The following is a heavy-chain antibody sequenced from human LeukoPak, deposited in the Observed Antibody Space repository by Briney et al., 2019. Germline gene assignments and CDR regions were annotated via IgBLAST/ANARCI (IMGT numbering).Heavy chain of an antibody. D-gene: IGHD2-15*01. Sequence: ASVKVSCKASGYTFTSYDINWVRQAPGQGLEWMGWINTNTGNPTYAQGFTGRFVFSLDTSVSTAYLQISSLKAEDTAVYYCARVRPYCSGGSCYPNWFDPWGQGTLVTVSS. CDR3: ARVRPYCSGGSCYPNWFDP. J-gene: IGHJ5*02. CDR2: INTNTGNP. CDR1: GYTFTSYD. V-gene: IGHV7-4-1*02.